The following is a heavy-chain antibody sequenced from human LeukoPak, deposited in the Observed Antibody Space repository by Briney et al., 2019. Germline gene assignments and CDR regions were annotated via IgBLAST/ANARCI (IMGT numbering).Heavy chain of an antibody. CDR3: ASQGIAVAATLDY. J-gene: IGHJ4*02. V-gene: IGHV3-11*04. Sequence: GGSLRLSCAASGFTFSDYYMSWIRQAPGKGLEWVSYISGTGRTVYYADSVKGRFTISRDNAKRSLYLQMNSLRAEDTAVYYCASQGIAVAATLDYWGQGTLVTVSS. CDR1: GFTFSDYY. D-gene: IGHD6-19*01. CDR2: ISGTGRTV.